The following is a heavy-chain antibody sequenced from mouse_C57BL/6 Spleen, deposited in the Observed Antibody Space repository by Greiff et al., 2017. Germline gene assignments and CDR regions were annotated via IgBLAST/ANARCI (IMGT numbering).Heavy chain of an antibody. D-gene: IGHD1-1*01. CDR2: IHPNSGST. Sequence: QVQLQQPGAELVKPGASVKLSCKASGYTFTSYWMHWVKQRPGQGLEWIGMIHPNSGSTNYNEKFKSKATLTVDKSSSTAYMQRSSLTSEDSAVYYCALYYYGSSYETYWGQGTLVTVSA. CDR1: GYTFTSYW. CDR3: ALYYYGSSYETY. V-gene: IGHV1-64*01. J-gene: IGHJ3*01.